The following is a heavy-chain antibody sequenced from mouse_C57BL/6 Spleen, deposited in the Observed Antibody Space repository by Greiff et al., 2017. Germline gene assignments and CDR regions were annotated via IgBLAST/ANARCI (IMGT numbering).Heavy chain of an antibody. J-gene: IGHJ2*01. V-gene: IGHV1-63*01. CDR3: ARSGYYGSSVLYYFDY. CDR2: IYPGGGYT. Sequence: VKLQQSGAELVRPGTSVKMSCKASGYTFTNYWIGWAKQRPGHGLEWIGDIYPGGGYTNYNEKFKGKATLTADKSSSTAYMQFSSLTSEDSAIYYCARSGYYGSSVLYYFDYWGQGTTLTVSS. D-gene: IGHD1-1*01. CDR1: GYTFTNYW.